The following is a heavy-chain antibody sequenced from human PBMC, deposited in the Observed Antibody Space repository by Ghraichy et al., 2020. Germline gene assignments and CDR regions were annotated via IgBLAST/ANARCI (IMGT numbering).Heavy chain of an antibody. CDR2: ISYDGSNK. Sequence: LSLTCAASGFTFSSYGMHWVRQAPGKGLEWVAVISYDGSNKYYADSVKGRFTISRDNSKNTLYLQMNSLRAEDTAVYYCAKDPDDDSSYWGQGTLVTVSS. V-gene: IGHV3-30*18. CDR3: AKDPDDDSSY. D-gene: IGHD3-22*01. J-gene: IGHJ4*02. CDR1: GFTFSSYG.